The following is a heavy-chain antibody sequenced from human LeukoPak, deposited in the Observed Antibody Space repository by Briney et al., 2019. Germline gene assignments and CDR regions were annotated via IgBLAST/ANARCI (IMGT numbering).Heavy chain of an antibody. D-gene: IGHD3-10*01. CDR2: IKQDGSEK. CDR1: GFTFSSYW. CDR3: VGWHYGPKY. V-gene: IGHV3-7*03. Sequence: GGSLRLSCAASGFTFSSYWMSWVRQAPGKGLEWVANIKQDGSEKYYVDSVKGRLTISRDNAKNSVCLQMDSLRAEDTAVYYCVGWHYGPKYWGQGTLVTVSS. J-gene: IGHJ4*02.